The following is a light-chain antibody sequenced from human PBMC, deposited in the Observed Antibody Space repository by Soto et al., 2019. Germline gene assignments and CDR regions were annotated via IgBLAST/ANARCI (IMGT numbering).Light chain of an antibody. CDR1: SSNIGAGYD. CDR2: SSY. Sequence: QSVLTQPPSVSGAPGQRVTMSCTGSSSNIGAGYDVHWFQQFPGTAPKLLIYSSYNRPSGVPDRFSGSKSGTSASLAITGLQAEDEAGFYCQSYDSSLSAYVFGTGTKLTVL. J-gene: IGLJ1*01. V-gene: IGLV1-40*01. CDR3: QSYDSSLSAYV.